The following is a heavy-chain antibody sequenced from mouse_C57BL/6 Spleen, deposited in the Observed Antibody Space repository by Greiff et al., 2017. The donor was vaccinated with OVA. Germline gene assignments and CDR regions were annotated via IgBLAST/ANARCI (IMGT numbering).Heavy chain of an antibody. CDR2: IDPSDSYT. CDR3: ARSGTTVVATDWFAY. Sequence: VQLQQPGAELVMPGASVKLSCKASGYTFTSYWMHWVKQRPGQGLEWIGEIDPSDSYTNYNQKFKGKSTLTVDKSSSTAYMQLSSLTSEDSAVYYCARSGTTVVATDWFAYWGQGTLVTVSA. J-gene: IGHJ3*01. V-gene: IGHV1-69*01. D-gene: IGHD1-1*01. CDR1: GYTFTSYW.